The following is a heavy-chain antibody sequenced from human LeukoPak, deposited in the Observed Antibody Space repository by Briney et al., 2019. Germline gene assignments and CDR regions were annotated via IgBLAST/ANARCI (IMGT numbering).Heavy chain of an antibody. CDR2: INHSGST. J-gene: IGHJ4*02. D-gene: IGHD3-10*01. CDR1: GGSFSGYY. V-gene: IGHV4-34*01. Sequence: SETLSLTCAVYGGSFSGYYWSWIRQPPGKGLEWIGEINHSGSTNYNPSLKSRVTISVDTSKNQFSLKLNSVTAADTAVYYCARGRYGSGTMYYFDYWGQGTLVTVSS. CDR3: ARGRYGSGTMYYFDY.